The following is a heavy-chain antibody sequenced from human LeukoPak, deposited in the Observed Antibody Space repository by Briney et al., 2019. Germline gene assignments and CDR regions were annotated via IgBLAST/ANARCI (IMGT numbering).Heavy chain of an antibody. CDR2: INWIGGST. V-gene: IGHV3-20*04. Sequence: GGSLRLSCAASGFTFGDYGMNWVRQVPGKGLEWVSGINWIGGSTGYGDSVKGRFAISRDNAKNSLYLQMNSLRAEDTAVYYCARVYDSSQFDYWGQGTLVTVSS. CDR3: ARVYDSSQFDY. CDR1: GFTFGDYG. J-gene: IGHJ4*02. D-gene: IGHD3-22*01.